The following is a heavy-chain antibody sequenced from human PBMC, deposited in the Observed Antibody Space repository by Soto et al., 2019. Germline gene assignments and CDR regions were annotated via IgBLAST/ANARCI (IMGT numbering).Heavy chain of an antibody. CDR3: ATQQLEPGFFDY. Sequence: GGSLRLSCAASGFTFSSYAMSWVSQAPGKGLEWVSAISGSGGSTYYADSVKGRFTISRDNSKNTLYLQMNSLRAEDTAVYYCATQQLEPGFFDYWGQGTLVTVSS. V-gene: IGHV3-23*01. CDR2: ISGSGGST. D-gene: IGHD6-13*01. CDR1: GFTFSSYA. J-gene: IGHJ4*02.